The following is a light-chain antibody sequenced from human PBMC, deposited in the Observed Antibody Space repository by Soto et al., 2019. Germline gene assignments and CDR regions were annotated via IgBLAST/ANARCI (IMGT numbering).Light chain of an antibody. Sequence: QSALTQPASVSGSPGQSITISCTGTSSDVGGYNYVSWYQQHPGKAPKLMIYDVSNRPSGVSNRFSGSKSGNTASLTISGLQAEDEADYYCSSYTSSSTWFGGGTKVTVL. CDR3: SSYTSSSTW. CDR2: DVS. V-gene: IGLV2-14*01. CDR1: SSDVGGYNY. J-gene: IGLJ3*02.